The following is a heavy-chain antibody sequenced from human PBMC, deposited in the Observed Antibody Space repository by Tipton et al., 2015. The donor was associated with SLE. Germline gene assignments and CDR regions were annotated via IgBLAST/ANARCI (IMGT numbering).Heavy chain of an antibody. Sequence: TLSLTCTVSGGSISSGASSWSWIRQPPGKGLEWMGYIYHTGSTYNNPSLKSRVTISLHTSKNQFSLRLSSVTAADTAVYFCARDLDGGNSGPFFDFWGQGTLVTVSS. CDR3: ARDLDGGNSGPFFDF. CDR1: GGSISSGASS. J-gene: IGHJ4*02. D-gene: IGHD4-23*01. CDR2: IYHTGST. V-gene: IGHV4-30-2*01.